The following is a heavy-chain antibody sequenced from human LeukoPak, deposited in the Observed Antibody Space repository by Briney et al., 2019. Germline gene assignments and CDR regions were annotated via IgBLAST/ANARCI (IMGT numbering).Heavy chain of an antibody. J-gene: IGHJ3*02. D-gene: IGHD2-21*01. CDR3: ARLRNFDRGEVYADGFDI. CDR2: FGVCNHNT. V-gene: IGHV1-18*04. CDR1: DSNPTIRG. Sequence: SVKVSCTISDSNPTIRGFSWVGEAPGQGLGWMGWFGVCNHNTSYAQKSQGRVTLTTDTSTTTLYMELRSLTSDDTAVYYCARLRNFDRGEVYADGFDIWGQGTMVTVSS.